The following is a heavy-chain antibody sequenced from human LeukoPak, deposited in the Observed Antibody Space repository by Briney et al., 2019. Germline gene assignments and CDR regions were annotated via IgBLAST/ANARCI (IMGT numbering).Heavy chain of an antibody. CDR1: GGSISSYY. V-gene: IGHV4-59*08. CDR2: IYYSGST. J-gene: IGHJ3*01. CDR3: ATLNSSYDDAFDL. Sequence: PSETLSLTCTVSGGSISSYYWCWIRQPPGKGLEWIGYIYYSGSTNYNPSLKSRVTISVDTSKNQFSLKLSSVTAADTAVYYCATLNSSYDDAFDLWGQGTMVTVSS. D-gene: IGHD5-18*01.